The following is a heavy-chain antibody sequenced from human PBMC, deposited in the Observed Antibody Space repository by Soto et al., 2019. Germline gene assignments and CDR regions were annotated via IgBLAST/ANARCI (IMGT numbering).Heavy chain of an antibody. CDR3: ARDWYCRGGSCYTRGIDY. J-gene: IGHJ4*02. Sequence: XAVKVSCKASGYPFTSYGISWVRRAPGQGLEWMGWISAYNGNTNYAQKLQGRVTMTTDTSTSTAYMELRSLRSDDTAVYYCARDWYCRGGSCYTRGIDYWGQGTLVTVSS. V-gene: IGHV1-18*01. CDR2: ISAYNGNT. D-gene: IGHD2-15*01. CDR1: GYPFTSYG.